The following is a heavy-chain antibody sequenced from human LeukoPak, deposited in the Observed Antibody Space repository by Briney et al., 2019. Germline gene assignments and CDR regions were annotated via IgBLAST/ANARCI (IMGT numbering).Heavy chain of an antibody. J-gene: IGHJ4*02. CDR2: IKEDGSEK. D-gene: IGHD2-8*01. Sequence: PGGSLRFSCAASGFSFSSFWMNWVRQAPGKGLEWVANIKEDGSEKYYVDSVKGRVTISRDNANKSLYLQMNSLRAEDTAVYYCARHGLDYWGQGTPVTVSS. V-gene: IGHV3-7*01. CDR3: ARHGLDY. CDR1: GFSFSSFW.